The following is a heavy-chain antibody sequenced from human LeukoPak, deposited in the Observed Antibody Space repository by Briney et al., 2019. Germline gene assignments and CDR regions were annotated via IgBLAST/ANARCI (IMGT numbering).Heavy chain of an antibody. J-gene: IGHJ5*02. D-gene: IGHD2-2*03. Sequence: EASVKVSCKASGYTFTSYDINWGRQATGQGLEWMGWMNPNSGNTGYAQKFQGRVTMTRNTSISTAYMELSSLRSEDTAVYYCARGGSGYCSSTSCHNWFDPWGQGTLVTVSS. V-gene: IGHV1-8*01. CDR2: MNPNSGNT. CDR3: ARGGSGYCSSTSCHNWFDP. CDR1: GYTFTSYD.